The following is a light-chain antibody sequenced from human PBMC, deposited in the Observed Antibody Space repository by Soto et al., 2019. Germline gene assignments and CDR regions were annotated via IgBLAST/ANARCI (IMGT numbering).Light chain of an antibody. Sequence: DIQMTQSPSSLSASVGDRVTITCRASQNINSYLNWYQQKPGKAPKLLIYAASSLQSGVPSRFSGSGSGTDFTLTISSLQPEDFATYFCQQSHSTPYTFGPGTNLEIK. V-gene: IGKV1-39*01. J-gene: IGKJ2*01. CDR2: AAS. CDR1: QNINSY. CDR3: QQSHSTPYT.